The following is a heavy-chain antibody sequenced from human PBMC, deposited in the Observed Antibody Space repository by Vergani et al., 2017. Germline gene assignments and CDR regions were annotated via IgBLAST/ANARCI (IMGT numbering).Heavy chain of an antibody. CDR3: AASGISYYDFWSGYPLGMDV. CDR1: GYTFTSYY. Sequence: QVQLVQSGAEVKKPGASVKVSCKASGYTFTSYYMHWVRQAPGQGLEWMGIINPSGGSTSYEQKFQGRVTMTRDMSTSTAYMELSSLRSEDTAVYYCAASGISYYDFWSGYPLGMDVWGQGTTVTVSS. J-gene: IGHJ6*02. CDR2: INPSGGST. V-gene: IGHV1-46*01. D-gene: IGHD3-3*01.